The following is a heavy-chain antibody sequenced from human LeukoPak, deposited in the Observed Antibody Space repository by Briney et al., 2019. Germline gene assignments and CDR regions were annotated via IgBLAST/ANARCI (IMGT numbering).Heavy chain of an antibody. V-gene: IGHV4-31*03. J-gene: IGHJ4*02. Sequence: SETLSLTCTVSGGSISSGGYYWSWIRQHPGKGLEWIGYIYYSGSTYYNPSLESRVTISVDTSKNQFSLKLSSVTAADTAVYYCARVGGRRNANKIDYWGQGTLVTVSS. CDR3: ARVGGRRNANKIDY. D-gene: IGHD1/OR15-1a*01. CDR2: IYYSGST. CDR1: GGSISSGGYY.